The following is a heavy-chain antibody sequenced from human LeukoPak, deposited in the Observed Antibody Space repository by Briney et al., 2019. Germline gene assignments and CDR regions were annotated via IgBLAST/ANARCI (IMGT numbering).Heavy chain of an antibody. V-gene: IGHV3-74*01. CDR2: IKYDASST. CDR3: ARRYSNSGSPSFDS. CDR1: GFTFSSHW. J-gene: IGHJ4*02. D-gene: IGHD3-10*01. Sequence: GGSLRLSCADSGFTFSSHWMHWVRQAPGKGLVWVSRIKYDASSTSYADSVKGRFTISRDNAKNTLYLQMNSLRAEGTAVYYCARRYSNSGSPSFDSWGQGTLVTVSS.